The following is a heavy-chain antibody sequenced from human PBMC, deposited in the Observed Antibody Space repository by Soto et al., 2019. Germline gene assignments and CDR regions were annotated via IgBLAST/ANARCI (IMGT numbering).Heavy chain of an antibody. CDR2: IYYSGST. CDR1: GGSISSGGYY. D-gene: IGHD3-16*01. CDR3: ARGVFYDYVWGSYYSGLDY. J-gene: IGHJ4*02. Sequence: PSETLSLTCTVSGGSISSGGYYWSWILHHPGKGLEWIGYIYYSGSTYYNPSLKSRVTISVDTSKNQFSLKLSSVTAADTAVYYCARGVFYDYVWGSYYSGLDYWGQGTLVTVSS. V-gene: IGHV4-31*03.